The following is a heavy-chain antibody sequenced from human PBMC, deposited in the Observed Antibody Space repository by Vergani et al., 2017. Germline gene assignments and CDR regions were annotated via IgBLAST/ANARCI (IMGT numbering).Heavy chain of an antibody. V-gene: IGHV4-59*11. J-gene: IGHJ5*02. Sequence: QVQLQESGPGLVKSSETLSLTCSVSFDSIRNLYCNWIRQPPGKGLEWIGSIHYSEKTNYNPSLKTRVNISVDTSKNQFSLTLTSVTAADTAVYYCASDTHSGQRADRWGQGILVTVTS. D-gene: IGHD6-19*01. CDR2: IHYSEKT. CDR3: ASDTHSGQRADR. CDR1: FDSIRNLY.